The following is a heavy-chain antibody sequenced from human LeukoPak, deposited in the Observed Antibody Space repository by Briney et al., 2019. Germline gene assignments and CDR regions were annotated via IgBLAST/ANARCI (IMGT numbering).Heavy chain of an antibody. CDR3: ARDPGYSYGYDY. J-gene: IGHJ4*02. CDR1: GFTVSDNY. CDR2: IYSDGST. D-gene: IGHD5-18*01. Sequence: GGSLRLSCAASGFTVSDNYMSWVRQAPGKGLEWVSVIYSDGSTYYADSVKGRFTISRDNSKNTVYLQMNSLRVEDTAVYYCARDPGYSYGYDYWGQGTLVTVSS. V-gene: IGHV3-66*01.